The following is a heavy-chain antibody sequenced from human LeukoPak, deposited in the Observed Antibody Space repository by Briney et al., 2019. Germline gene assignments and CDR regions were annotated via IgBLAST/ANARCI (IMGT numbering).Heavy chain of an antibody. J-gene: IGHJ5*02. CDR1: GGSFSGYY. CDR2: INHSGST. Sequence: PSETLSLTCAVYGGSFSGYYWSWIRQPPGKGLEWIGEINHSGSTNYNPSLKSRVTISVDTSKNQFSLKLSSVTAADTAVYYCARQSVAKWFDPWGQGTLVTVSS. V-gene: IGHV4-34*01. D-gene: IGHD5-12*01. CDR3: ARQSVAKWFDP.